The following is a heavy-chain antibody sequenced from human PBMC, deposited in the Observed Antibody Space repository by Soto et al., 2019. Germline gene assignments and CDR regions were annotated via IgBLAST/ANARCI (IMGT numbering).Heavy chain of an antibody. D-gene: IGHD5-12*01. V-gene: IGHV3-73*01. J-gene: IGHJ4*02. Sequence: GGSLRLSCAASGFTFSGSAMHWVRQASGKGLEWVGRIRSKTNSYATAYGASAKGRFTISRDDSKNTAYLQMNSLKTEDTAVYYCTASGYDTFVDYWGQGTLVTVSS. CDR3: TASGYDTFVDY. CDR1: GFTFSGSA. CDR2: IRSKTNSYAT.